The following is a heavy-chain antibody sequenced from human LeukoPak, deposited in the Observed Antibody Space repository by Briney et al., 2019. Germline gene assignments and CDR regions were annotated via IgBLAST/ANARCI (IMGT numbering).Heavy chain of an antibody. D-gene: IGHD7-27*01. CDR2: INSDGRTT. V-gene: IGHV3-74*01. Sequence: PGGSLRLSCAASGFTFSSYWMHWVRQAPGKGLVWASRINSDGRTTDYADSVKGRFTISRDNAKNTLYLQMTSLRAEDTAVYYCARDLTGPNDYWGLGTLVTVSS. J-gene: IGHJ4*02. CDR3: ARDLTGPNDY. CDR1: GFTFSSYW.